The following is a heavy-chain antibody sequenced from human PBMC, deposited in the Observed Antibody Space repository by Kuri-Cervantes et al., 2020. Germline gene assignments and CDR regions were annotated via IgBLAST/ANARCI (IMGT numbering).Heavy chain of an antibody. V-gene: IGHV3-33*01. CDR3: ARSTTYYDILTGYYHSPHDAFDI. D-gene: IGHD3-9*01. CDR2: IWYDGSNK. CDR1: GFTFSSYG. Sequence: GESLKISCAASGFTFSSYGMHWVRQAPGKGLEWVAVIWYDGSNKYYADSVKGRFTISRDNSKNTLYLQMNSLRAEDTAVYYCARSTTYYDILTGYYHSPHDAFDIWGQGTIVTVSS. J-gene: IGHJ3*02.